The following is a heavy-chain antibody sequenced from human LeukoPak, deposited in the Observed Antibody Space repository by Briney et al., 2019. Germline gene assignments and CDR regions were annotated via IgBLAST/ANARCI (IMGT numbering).Heavy chain of an antibody. V-gene: IGHV5-51*01. J-gene: IGHJ4*02. Sequence: GESLKISCKGSGYSCTDYWIGWVRQMPGKGLEWMGIIYPGDYDTRYSPSFQGQVTISADKSISTAYLQWSSLKASDTAMYYCAIRYSGSYNDYWGQGTLVTVSS. D-gene: IGHD1-26*01. CDR2: IYPGDYDT. CDR1: GYSCTDYW. CDR3: AIRYSGSYNDY.